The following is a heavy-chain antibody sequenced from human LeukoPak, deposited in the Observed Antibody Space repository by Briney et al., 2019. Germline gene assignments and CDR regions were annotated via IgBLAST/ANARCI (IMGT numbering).Heavy chain of an antibody. D-gene: IGHD3-22*01. CDR3: ARDGGTYYYDSSGYYYDY. CDR1: GFTFSNHG. CDR2: ISSSGSTI. V-gene: IGHV3-48*04. Sequence: GGTLRLSCAASGFTFSNHGMNWVRQAPGKGLEWVSYISSSGSTIYYADSVKGRFTISRDNAKNSLYLQMNSLRAEDTAVYYCARDGGTYYYDSSGYYYDYWGQGTLVTVSS. J-gene: IGHJ4*02.